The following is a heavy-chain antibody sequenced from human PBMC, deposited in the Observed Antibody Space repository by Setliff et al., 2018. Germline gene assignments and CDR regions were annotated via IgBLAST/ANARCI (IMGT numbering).Heavy chain of an antibody. J-gene: IGHJ3*02. Sequence: SVKVSCKASGATFSSHGISWVRQAPGQGLEWMGGTIPMFGTTEYAQKFQGRVSMTGDRTISTVYMDLRSLPFDDTAVYYCARPRSNYNRGAFSIWGQGTMVTVSS. D-gene: IGHD3-10*01. CDR3: ARPRSNYNRGAFSI. CDR1: GATFSSHG. CDR2: TIPMFGTT. V-gene: IGHV1-69*06.